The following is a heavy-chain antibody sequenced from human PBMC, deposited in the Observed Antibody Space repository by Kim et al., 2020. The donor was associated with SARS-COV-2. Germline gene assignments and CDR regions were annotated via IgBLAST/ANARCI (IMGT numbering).Heavy chain of an antibody. V-gene: IGHV3-30*18. CDR1: GFTFSSYG. CDR3: AKVSSSSGY. J-gene: IGHJ4*02. CDR2: ISYDGSNK. Sequence: GGSLRLSCAASGFTFSSYGMHWVRQAPGKGLEWVAVISYDGSNKYYADSVKGRFTISRDNSKNTLYLQMNSLRAEDTAVYYCAKVSSSSGYWGQGTLVTVSS. D-gene: IGHD6-6*01.